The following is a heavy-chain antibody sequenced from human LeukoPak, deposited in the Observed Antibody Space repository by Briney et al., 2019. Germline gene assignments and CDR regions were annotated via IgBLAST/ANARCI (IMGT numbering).Heavy chain of an antibody. CDR1: GYTFISYY. D-gene: IGHD1-26*01. J-gene: IGHJ4*02. CDR2: INPSGGST. Sequence: GASVKVSCKASGYTFISYYMHWVRQAPGQGLEWMGMINPSGGSTSYAQKFQGRVTMTRDTSTSTVYMELSSLRSEDTAVYYCARWVGASPLDYWGQGTLVTVSS. V-gene: IGHV1-46*01. CDR3: ARWVGASPLDY.